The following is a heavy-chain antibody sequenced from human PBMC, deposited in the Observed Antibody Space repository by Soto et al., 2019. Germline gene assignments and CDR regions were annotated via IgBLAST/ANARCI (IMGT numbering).Heavy chain of an antibody. CDR2: INQDGSAK. J-gene: IGHJ4*02. Sequence: EVQLVESGGGLVQPGGSLRLSCAASGFTFNNYYMVWVRQAPGRGLEWVANINQDGSAKYYVDSVKGRFTISRDNAKSSLYLQINSLRDEDTVTYYCGRGFGGTHWGQGSLVTVSS. CDR3: GRGFGGTH. CDR1: GFTFNNYY. D-gene: IGHD2-15*01. V-gene: IGHV3-7*05.